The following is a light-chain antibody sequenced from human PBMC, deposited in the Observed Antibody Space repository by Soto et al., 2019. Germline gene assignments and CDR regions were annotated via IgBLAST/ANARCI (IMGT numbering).Light chain of an antibody. Sequence: AIQLTQSPSSLSAPVGGRVTITCRASQGVGSDLGWYQHKPGQAPKLLIYVASTLQSGVPSRFSGSGSGSEFTLTISSLQHEDSATYYCLQDYTIPYNFGQGTKVDIK. J-gene: IGKJ2*01. CDR3: LQDYTIPYN. CDR1: QGVGSD. V-gene: IGKV1-6*01. CDR2: VAS.